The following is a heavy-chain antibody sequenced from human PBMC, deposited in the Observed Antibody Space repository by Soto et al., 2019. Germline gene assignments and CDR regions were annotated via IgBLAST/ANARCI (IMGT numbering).Heavy chain of an antibody. V-gene: IGHV1-18*01. D-gene: IGHD3-3*01. CDR3: ARQYYDFWSGYFFEKYYFDY. CDR1: GYTFTSYG. J-gene: IGHJ4*02. CDR2: ISAYNGNT. Sequence: QVQLVQSGAEVKKPGTSVKVSCKASGYTFTSYGISWVRQAPGQGLEWMGWISAYNGNTNYAQKLQGRVTMTTDTSTSTAYMELRSLSADDTAVYYCARQYYDFWSGYFFEKYYFDYWGQGTLVTVSS.